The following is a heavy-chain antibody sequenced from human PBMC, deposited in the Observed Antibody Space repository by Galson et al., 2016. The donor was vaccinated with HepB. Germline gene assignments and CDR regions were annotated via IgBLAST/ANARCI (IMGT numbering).Heavy chain of an antibody. J-gene: IGHJ5*02. V-gene: IGHV3-30*18. CDR1: GFTFSRYG. D-gene: IGHD2-15*01. CDR3: AKAPRFLYCSGGTCYSGFDP. Sequence: SLRLSCAASGFTFSRYGMRWVRQAPGKGLEWVAVISYDGSNNYYAGSVKGRFTISRDNSKNTLLLQMNSLRAEDAAVYYCAKAPRFLYCSGGTCYSGFDPWGQGTLVTVSS. CDR2: ISYDGSNN.